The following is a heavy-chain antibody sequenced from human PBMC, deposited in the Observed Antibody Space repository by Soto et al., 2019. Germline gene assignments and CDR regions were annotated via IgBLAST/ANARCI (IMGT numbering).Heavy chain of an antibody. Sequence: SVKVSCKASGGTFSSYAISWVRQAPGQGLEWMGGIIPIFGTANYAQKFQGRVTITADESTSTAYMELSSLRSEDTAVYSCARVINYYDSSGYSFDYWGQGTLVTVSS. V-gene: IGHV1-69*13. D-gene: IGHD3-22*01. CDR2: IIPIFGTA. CDR3: ARVINYYDSSGYSFDY. J-gene: IGHJ4*02. CDR1: GGTFSSYA.